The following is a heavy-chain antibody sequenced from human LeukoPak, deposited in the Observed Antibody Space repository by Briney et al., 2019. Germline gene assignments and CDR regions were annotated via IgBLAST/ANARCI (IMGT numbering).Heavy chain of an antibody. J-gene: IGHJ4*02. V-gene: IGHV3-21*01. D-gene: IGHD1-1*01. CDR2: ISSSSSHI. CDR1: GFTFSSYS. Sequence: GGSLRLSCAASGFTFSSYSMNWVRQAPGKGLEWVSSISSSSSHIYYADSVRGRFTISRDNAKNSLFLQMNSLRGEDTAVYYCARCTTGKTFGSLREIKKSREIDYWGQGTLVTVSS. CDR3: ARCTTGKTFGSLREIKKSREIDY.